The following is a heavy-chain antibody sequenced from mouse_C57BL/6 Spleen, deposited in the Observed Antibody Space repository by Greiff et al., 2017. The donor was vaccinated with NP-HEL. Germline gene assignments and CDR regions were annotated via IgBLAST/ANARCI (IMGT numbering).Heavy chain of an antibody. J-gene: IGHJ4*01. V-gene: IGHV5-17*01. CDR1: GFTFSDYG. CDR3: ARDGYYAMDY. CDR2: ISSGSSTI. Sequence: EVQLQESGGGLVKPGGSLKLSCAASGFTFSDYGMHWVRQAPEKGLEWVAYISSGSSTIYYADTVKGRFTISRDNAKSTLFLQMTSLRSEDTAMYYCARDGYYAMDYWGQGTSVTVSS. D-gene: IGHD2-3*01.